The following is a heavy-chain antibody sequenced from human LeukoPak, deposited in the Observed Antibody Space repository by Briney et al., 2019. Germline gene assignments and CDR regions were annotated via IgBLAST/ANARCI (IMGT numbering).Heavy chain of an antibody. V-gene: IGHV4-4*07. Sequence: SETLSLTCTVSGGSISSYYWSWIRQPAGKGLEWIGRIYTSGSTNYNPSLKSRVTMSVDTSKNQFSLKLSSVTAADTAVYYCARAAYSSVILYYFDYWGQGTLVTVSS. CDR1: GGSISSYY. CDR2: IYTSGST. J-gene: IGHJ4*02. CDR3: ARAAYSSVILYYFDY. D-gene: IGHD6-19*01.